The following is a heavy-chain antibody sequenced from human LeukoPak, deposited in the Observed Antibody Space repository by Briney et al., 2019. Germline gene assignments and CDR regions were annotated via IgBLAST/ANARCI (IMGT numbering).Heavy chain of an antibody. V-gene: IGHV4-59*01. J-gene: IGHJ5*02. D-gene: IGHD4-17*01. Sequence: SETLSLTCTVSGGSISSYYWSWIRQPPGKGLEWIGYIYYSGSASYNPSLKSRVTISIDTSKNQFSLKLSSVTAADTAVYYCAREWDAYGELHPWGQGTLVTVSS. CDR1: GGSISSYY. CDR2: IYYSGSA. CDR3: AREWDAYGELHP.